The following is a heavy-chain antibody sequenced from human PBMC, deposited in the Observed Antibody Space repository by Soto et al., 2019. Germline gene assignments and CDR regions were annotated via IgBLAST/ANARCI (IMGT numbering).Heavy chain of an antibody. D-gene: IGHD2-8*01. J-gene: IGHJ6*02. CDR1: GYTFTSYG. Sequence: ASVKVSCKASGYTFTSYGISWVRQAPGQGLEWMGWISAYNGNTNYAQKLQGRVTMTTDTSTSTAYMELRSLRSDDTAVYYCAREACTNGVCYNWDYYYYGMDVWAQGTTVTVSS. CDR2: ISAYNGNT. CDR3: AREACTNGVCYNWDYYYYGMDV. V-gene: IGHV1-18*04.